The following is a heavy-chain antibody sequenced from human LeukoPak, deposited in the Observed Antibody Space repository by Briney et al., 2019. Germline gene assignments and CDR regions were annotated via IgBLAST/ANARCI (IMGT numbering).Heavy chain of an antibody. CDR2: INAGNGNT. CDR3: ARTSWFGESLYYFDY. Sequence: ASVKVSCKASGYTFTSYAMHWVRQAPGQRLEWMGWINAGNGNTKYSQKFQGRVTITRDTSASTAYMELSSLRSGDTAVYYCARTSWFGESLYYFDYWGQGTLVTVSS. J-gene: IGHJ4*02. D-gene: IGHD3-10*01. V-gene: IGHV1-3*01. CDR1: GYTFTSYA.